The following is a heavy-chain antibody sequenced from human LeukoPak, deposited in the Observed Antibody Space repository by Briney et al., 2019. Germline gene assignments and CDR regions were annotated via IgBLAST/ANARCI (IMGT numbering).Heavy chain of an antibody. CDR1: GFTFSSYA. V-gene: IGHV3-21*01. D-gene: IGHD5-24*01. CDR3: ARDRDGYNFSPNFDY. J-gene: IGHJ4*02. CDR2: ISSSSSYI. Sequence: PGGSQRLSCAASGFTFSSYAMSWVRQAPGKGLEWVSSISSSSSYIYYADSVKGRFTISRDNAKNSLYLQMNSLRAEDTAVYYCARDRDGYNFSPNFDYWGQGTLVTVSS.